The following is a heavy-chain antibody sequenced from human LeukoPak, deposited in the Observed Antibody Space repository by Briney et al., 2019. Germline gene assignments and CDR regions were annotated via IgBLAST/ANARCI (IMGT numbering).Heavy chain of an antibody. CDR3: ARSPRYSSSWYNNWFDP. J-gene: IGHJ5*02. CDR2: ISAYNGNT. V-gene: IGHV1-18*01. CDR1: GYTFTSYG. Sequence: ASVKVSCKASGYTFTSYGISWVRQAPGQGLEWMGWISAYNGNTNYAQKLQGRVTMTTDTSTSTAYMELRSLRSVDTAVYYCARSPRYSSSWYNNWFDPWGQGTLVTVSS. D-gene: IGHD6-13*01.